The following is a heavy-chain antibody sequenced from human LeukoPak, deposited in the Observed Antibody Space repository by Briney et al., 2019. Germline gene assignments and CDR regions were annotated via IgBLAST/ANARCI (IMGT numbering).Heavy chain of an antibody. D-gene: IGHD6-19*01. CDR1: GGTFSSYA. V-gene: IGHV1-69*05. CDR2: IIPIFGTA. J-gene: IGHJ6*03. CDR3: ARPSSAVAGYYYYYMDV. Sequence: GASVKVSCKASGGTFSSYAISWVRQAPGQGLEWMGGIIPIFGTANYAQKLQGRVTMTTDTSTSTAYMELRSLRSDDTAVYYCARPSSAVAGYYYYYMDVWGKGTTVTVSS.